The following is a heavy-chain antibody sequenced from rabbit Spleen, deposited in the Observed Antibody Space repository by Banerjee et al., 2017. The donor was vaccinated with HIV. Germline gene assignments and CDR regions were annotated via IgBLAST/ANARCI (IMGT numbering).Heavy chain of an antibody. CDR3: ARDLVGVIGWNFYL. D-gene: IGHD1-1*01. Sequence: QEQLVESGGGLVQPEGSLTLTCTASGFSLSSNDYMCWVRQAPGKGLEWIACINAVTGKAVYASGAKGRFTISRTSSTTVTLRMTSLTAADRATYFCARDLVGVIGWNFYLWGPGTLVTVS. V-gene: IGHV1S45*01. J-gene: IGHJ4*01. CDR2: INAVTGKA. CDR1: GFSLSSNDY.